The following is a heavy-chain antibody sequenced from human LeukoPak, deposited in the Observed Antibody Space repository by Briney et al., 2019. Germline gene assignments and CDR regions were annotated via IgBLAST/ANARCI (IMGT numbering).Heavy chain of an antibody. D-gene: IGHD3-3*01. V-gene: IGHV3-7*01. J-gene: IGHJ4*02. Sequence: GGSLRLSCAASGFAFSTYWMDWVRQAPGKGLGWVGNINQDGSVKHYVDCVRGRFTISRNNARNSVYLQMSALRVEDTAVYYCTRDFVFWGQGSLVTASS. CDR2: INQDGSVK. CDR1: GFAFSTYW. CDR3: TRDFVF.